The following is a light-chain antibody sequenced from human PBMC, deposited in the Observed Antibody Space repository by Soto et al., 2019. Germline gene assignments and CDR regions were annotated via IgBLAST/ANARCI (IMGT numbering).Light chain of an antibody. CDR1: QSVSSL. V-gene: IGKV1-5*03. CDR2: KAS. CDR3: QQYESYWT. Sequence: DIQMTQSPSTLSASVGDRVTITCRASQSVSSLLAWYQQKPGKAPKLLIYKASSLESGVPSRFSGSGSGTEFTLTISSLQPDDFATYYCQQYESYWTFGQGTKVDIK. J-gene: IGKJ1*01.